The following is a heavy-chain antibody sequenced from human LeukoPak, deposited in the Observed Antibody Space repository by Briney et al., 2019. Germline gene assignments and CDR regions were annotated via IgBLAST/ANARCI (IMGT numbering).Heavy chain of an antibody. D-gene: IGHD3-9*01. CDR2: ISYDGSNK. V-gene: IGHV3-30*18. Sequence: GGSLRLSCSASGFTFNRFYLHWVRQAPGKGLEWVAVISYDGSNKYYADSVKGRFTISRDNSKNTLYLQMNSLRAEDTAVYFCAKDYDMWTGSLDYWGQGTLVTVSS. J-gene: IGHJ4*02. CDR3: AKDYDMWTGSLDY. CDR1: GFTFNRFY.